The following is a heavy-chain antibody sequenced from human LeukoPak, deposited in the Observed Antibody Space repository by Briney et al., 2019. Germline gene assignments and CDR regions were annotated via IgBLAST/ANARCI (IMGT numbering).Heavy chain of an antibody. CDR1: GGSFSGYY. V-gene: IGHV4-34*01. CDR3: ARHGDYSNFLDY. Sequence: ASETLSLTCAVYGGSFSGYYWSWIRQPPGKGLEWIGEINHSGSTNYNPSLKSRVTISVDTSKNQFSLKLSSVTAADTAVYYCARHGDYSNFLDYWGQGTLVTVSS. CDR2: INHSGST. J-gene: IGHJ4*02. D-gene: IGHD4-11*01.